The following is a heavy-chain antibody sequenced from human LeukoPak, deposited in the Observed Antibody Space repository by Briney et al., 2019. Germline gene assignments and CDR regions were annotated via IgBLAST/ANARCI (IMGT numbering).Heavy chain of an antibody. V-gene: IGHV3-43*02. CDR3: AKDFGVWVQIGADGMDV. J-gene: IGHJ6*02. CDR1: GFTFDDYA. D-gene: IGHD3-16*01. Sequence: GGSLRLSCAASGFTFDDYAMHWVRQAPGKGLEWVSLISGDGGSTYYADSVKGRFTISRENSKNSLYLQMNSLRTEDTALYYCAKDFGVWVQIGADGMDVWGQGTTVTVSS. CDR2: ISGDGGST.